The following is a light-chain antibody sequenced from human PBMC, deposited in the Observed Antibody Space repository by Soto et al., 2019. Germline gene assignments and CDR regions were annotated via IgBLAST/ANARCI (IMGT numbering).Light chain of an antibody. J-gene: IGKJ3*01. CDR3: LQQKTYPVT. CDR2: TAS. V-gene: IGKV1-17*02. Sequence: DIQMTQSPSSLSASVGDRVTINGRASQGIGRDLGWYQQKPGKAPMRLIYTASILKRGVPSRFSGRRAGTQSTITISNLRHYDFTTYIRLQQKTYPVTFGPGTKVQI. CDR1: QGIGRD.